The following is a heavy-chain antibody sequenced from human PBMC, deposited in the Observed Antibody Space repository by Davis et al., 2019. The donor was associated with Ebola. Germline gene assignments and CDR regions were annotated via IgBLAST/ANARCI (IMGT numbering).Heavy chain of an antibody. V-gene: IGHV3-74*01. CDR1: GFTFSDYY. CDR2: IIGDGSGT. J-gene: IGHJ6*02. CDR3: ARVKGSSWSGYSGMNV. D-gene: IGHD3-3*01. Sequence: PGGSLRLSCAASGFTFSDYYMSWIRQAPGKGLEWVSRIIGDGSGTYYADSVKGRFTISRDNAKNTLYLQMNSLRVEDTAVYYCARVKGSSWSGYSGMNVWGLGTTVTVSS.